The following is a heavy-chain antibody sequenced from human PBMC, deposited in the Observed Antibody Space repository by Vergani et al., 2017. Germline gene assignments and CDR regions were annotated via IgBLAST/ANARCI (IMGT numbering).Heavy chain of an antibody. CDR3: ARNGATRFSRFDP. CDR2: ISSSSSYT. D-gene: IGHD1-26*01. CDR1: GFTFSDYY. J-gene: IGHJ5*02. V-gene: IGHV3-11*05. Sequence: QVQLVESGGGLVKPGGSLRLSCAASGFTFSDYYMSWIRQAPGKGLEWVSYISSSSSYTNYADSVKGRFTISRNNAKNSLYLQMNSLGAEDTAVYYCARNGATRFSRFDPWGQGTLVTVSS.